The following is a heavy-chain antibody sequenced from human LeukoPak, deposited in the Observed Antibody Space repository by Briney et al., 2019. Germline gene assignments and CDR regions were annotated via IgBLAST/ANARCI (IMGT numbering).Heavy chain of an antibody. CDR3: AREDKAWIQLWPEGGHDY. Sequence: ASVKVSCKASGYTFTGYYMHWVRQAPGQGLEWMGWINPNSGGTNYAQKFQGRVTMTRDTSISTAYMELSRLRSDDTAVYYCAREDKAWIQLWPEGGHDYWGQGTLVTVSS. V-gene: IGHV1-2*02. D-gene: IGHD5-18*01. CDR1: GYTFTGYY. CDR2: INPNSGGT. J-gene: IGHJ4*02.